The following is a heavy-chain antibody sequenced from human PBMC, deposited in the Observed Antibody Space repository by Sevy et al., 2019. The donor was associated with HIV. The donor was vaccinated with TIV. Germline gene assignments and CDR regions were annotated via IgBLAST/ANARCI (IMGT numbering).Heavy chain of an antibody. CDR1: GFTFSSYE. J-gene: IGHJ3*02. D-gene: IGHD3-22*01. CDR3: ARGRYDSSGYYFTGAFDI. V-gene: IGHV3-13*01. CDR2: IGTAGDT. Sequence: GGSLRLSCAASGFTFSSYEMHWVRQATGKGLEWVSAIGTAGDTYYPGSVKGRFTISRENAKNSLYLQMNSLRAGDTAVYYSARGRYDSSGYYFTGAFDIWGQGTMVTVSS.